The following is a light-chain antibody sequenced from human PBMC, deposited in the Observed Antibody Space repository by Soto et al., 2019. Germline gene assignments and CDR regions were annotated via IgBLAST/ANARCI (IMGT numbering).Light chain of an antibody. Sequence: QSALTQPPSASGSPGQSVTISCTGTSSDIGGYDYVSWYQQFPGRAPKLIIYEVNQRPSGVPERFSGSKSGNTASLTVSGLQTEDEAEYFCSSYAAANNFVVFGGGTK. CDR2: EVN. V-gene: IGLV2-8*01. J-gene: IGLJ2*01. CDR1: SSDIGGYDY. CDR3: SSYAAANNFVV.